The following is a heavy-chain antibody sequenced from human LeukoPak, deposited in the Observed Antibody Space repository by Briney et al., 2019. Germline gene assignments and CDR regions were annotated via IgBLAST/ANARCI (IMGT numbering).Heavy chain of an antibody. V-gene: IGHV4-59*01. D-gene: IGHD3-16*01. CDR3: ATSGGFNSPRHY. CDR2: VCYNGGT. CDR1: GDSISSYF. J-gene: IGHJ4*02. Sequence: MSSETLSLTCSVSGDSISSYFWAWIRQPPGKGLEWIGYVCYNGGTNYNPSLRNRVAISIDTSKNQFSLKLSSATAADTAVYYCATSGGFNSPRHYWGRGTLVIVSS.